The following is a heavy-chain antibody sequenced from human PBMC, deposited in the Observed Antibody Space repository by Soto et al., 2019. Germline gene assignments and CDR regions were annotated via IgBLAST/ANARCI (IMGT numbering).Heavy chain of an antibody. V-gene: IGHV4-34*01. CDR1: GGSFSGYY. D-gene: IGHD3-3*01. J-gene: IGHJ3*02. CDR3: ARLALRFHGAFDI. CDR2: INHSGST. Sequence: QVQLQQWGAGLLKPSETLSLTCAVYGGSFSGYYWSWIRQPPGKGLEWIGEINHSGSTNYNPSLXXRXXISVDPSKNQFSLKLSSVTAADTAVYYCARLALRFHGAFDIWGQGTMVTVSS.